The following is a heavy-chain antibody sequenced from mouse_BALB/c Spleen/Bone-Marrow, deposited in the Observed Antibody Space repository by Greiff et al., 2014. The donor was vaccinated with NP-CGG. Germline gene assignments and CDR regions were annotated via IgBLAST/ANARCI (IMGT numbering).Heavy chain of an antibody. J-gene: IGHJ3*01. CDR1: GFDFSRYW. CDR3: ARLGYYGTFAY. V-gene: IGHV4-1*02. Sequence: LVESGGSLKLSCAASGFDFSRYWMSWVRQAPGKGLEWIGEINPDSSTINYTPSLKDKFIISRDNAKNTLYLQMSKVRSEDTALYYCARLGYYGTFAYWGQGTLVTVSA. D-gene: IGHD1-1*01. CDR2: INPDSSTI.